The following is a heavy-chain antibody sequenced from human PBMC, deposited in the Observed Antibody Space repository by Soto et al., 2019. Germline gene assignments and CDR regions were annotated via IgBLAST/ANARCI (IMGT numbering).Heavy chain of an antibody. CDR1: GGTFSSYV. J-gene: IGHJ4*02. Sequence: ASVKVSCKASGGTFSSYVISWVRQAPGQGLEWMGGIIPIFGTTNYTQKFQGRVTITADESTSTAYMELSSLRSEDTAVYYCARAEPTIFAMVITDIHFDYWGQGTPVTVSS. V-gene: IGHV1-69*13. CDR2: IIPIFGTT. D-gene: IGHD3-3*01. CDR3: ARAEPTIFAMVITDIHFDY.